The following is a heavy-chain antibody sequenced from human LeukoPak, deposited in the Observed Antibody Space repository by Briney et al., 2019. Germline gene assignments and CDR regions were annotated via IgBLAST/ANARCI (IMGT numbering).Heavy chain of an antibody. Sequence: GGSLRLSCAASGFTFNSYTMNWVRQAPGKGLEWVSGISGTGGSTYYADSVKGRFTSSRDNSKNTLYLQMSSLRADDTAVYYCAKGLPTSRRFARFDYWGQGTLVTVSS. CDR3: AKGLPTSRRFARFDY. V-gene: IGHV3-23*01. CDR2: ISGTGGST. CDR1: GFTFNSYT. J-gene: IGHJ4*02. D-gene: IGHD3-3*01.